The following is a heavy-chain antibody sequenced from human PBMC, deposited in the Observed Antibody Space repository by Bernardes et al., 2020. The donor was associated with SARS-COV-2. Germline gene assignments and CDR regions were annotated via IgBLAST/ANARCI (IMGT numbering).Heavy chain of an antibody. Sequence: VGSLSLSCAASGFTFSSYWMSWVRQAPGKGLEWVANIKQDGSEKYYVDSVKGRFTISRDNAKNSLYLQMNSLRAEDTAVYYCARDTRTYGDYYYYYGMDVWGQGTTVTVSS. J-gene: IGHJ6*02. CDR3: ARDTRTYGDYYYYYGMDV. CDR2: IKQDGSEK. V-gene: IGHV3-7*01. D-gene: IGHD4-17*01. CDR1: GFTFSSYW.